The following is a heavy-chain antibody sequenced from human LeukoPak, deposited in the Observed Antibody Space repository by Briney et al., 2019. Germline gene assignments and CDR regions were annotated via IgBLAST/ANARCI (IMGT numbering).Heavy chain of an antibody. CDR2: IIPIFGTA. CDR1: GGTFNSYA. V-gene: IGHV1-69*13. Sequence: SVKVSCKASGGTFNSYAISWVRQAPGQGLEWMGGIIPIFGTANYAQKFQGRVTITADESTSTAYMELSSLRSEDTAVYYCARVSDFSNWFDPWGQGTLVTVSS. J-gene: IGHJ5*02. D-gene: IGHD3-3*01. CDR3: ARVSDFSNWFDP.